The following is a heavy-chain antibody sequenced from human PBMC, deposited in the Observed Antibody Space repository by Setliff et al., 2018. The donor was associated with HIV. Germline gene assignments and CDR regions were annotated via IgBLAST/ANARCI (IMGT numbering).Heavy chain of an antibody. CDR1: GFTFSRYS. V-gene: IGHV3-48*01. J-gene: IGHJ4*02. D-gene: IGHD3-22*01. CDR3: ARTNNNYYYDTSDYFAGYYFDS. CDR2: ISSVSGSTI. Sequence: PWGSLRLSCAASGFTFSRYSMNWVRQAPGKGLEWVSYISSVSGSTIYYADSVKGRFTISRDNAKNSMFLQMNSLRAEDTAVYYCARTNNNYYYDTSDYFAGYYFDSWGQGTLVTVSS.